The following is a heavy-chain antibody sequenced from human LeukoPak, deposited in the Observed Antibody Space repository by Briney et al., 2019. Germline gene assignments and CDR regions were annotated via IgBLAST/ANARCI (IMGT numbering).Heavy chain of an antibody. V-gene: IGHV3-30*04. J-gene: IGHJ4*02. D-gene: IGHD4-17*01. CDR2: ISYDGSNK. CDR1: GFTFSSYA. CDR3: ARTGLTYLTPVTTWFAY. Sequence: GRSLRLSCAASGFTFSSYAMYWVRHAPGKGLEWVAVISYDGSNKYYADSSKGRFTISRDTSKNTLSLQMNSLIAEDTPVYHCARTGLTYLTPVTTWFAYWGQGTLVTVSS.